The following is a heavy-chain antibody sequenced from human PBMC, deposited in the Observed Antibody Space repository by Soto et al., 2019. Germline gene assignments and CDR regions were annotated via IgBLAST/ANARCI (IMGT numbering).Heavy chain of an antibody. CDR1: GFTFSSYG. D-gene: IGHD2-21*01. Sequence: QVQLVESGGGVVQPGGSLRLSCAASGFTFSSYGMHRVRQAPGKGLEWVAVMWYEGNNKYFADSVKGRFTIPRDNSKNMLYLKMSSLRAEDTAVYYCARDRLWLGVRGQGTTVTVSS. J-gene: IGHJ6*02. V-gene: IGHV3-33*01. CDR3: ARDRLWLGV. CDR2: MWYEGNNK.